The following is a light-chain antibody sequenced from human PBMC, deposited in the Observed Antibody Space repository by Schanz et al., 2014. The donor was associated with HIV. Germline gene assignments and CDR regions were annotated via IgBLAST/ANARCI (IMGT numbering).Light chain of an antibody. CDR1: QDITYS. Sequence: AIQMAQSPSSLSASVGDRVTITCRASQDITYSLHWYQHKPGKAPELLIYAESSLQSGVPSRFSGSGYGSNFTLTISSLQPEDFATHYCQQSYSVPRTFGQRTKVHIK. V-gene: IGKV1-6*01. CDR2: AES. J-gene: IGKJ1*01. CDR3: QQSYSVPRT.